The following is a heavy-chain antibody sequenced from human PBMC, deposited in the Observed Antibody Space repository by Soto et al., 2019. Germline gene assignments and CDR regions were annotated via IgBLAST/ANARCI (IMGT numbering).Heavy chain of an antibody. CDR2: IKEDGSGK. Sequence: EVQLVESGGGLVQPGGSLRLSCTASGFTFSSYWMSWVRQAPGKGLGWVANIKEDGSGKYYVDSVKGRSSISRDNARNSLYRQMNSLRVEDTAVYYCGRVGRLEVYWGQGALVTVSS. J-gene: IGHJ4*02. D-gene: IGHD3-3*01. CDR3: GRVGRLEVY. CDR1: GFTFSSYW. V-gene: IGHV3-7*03.